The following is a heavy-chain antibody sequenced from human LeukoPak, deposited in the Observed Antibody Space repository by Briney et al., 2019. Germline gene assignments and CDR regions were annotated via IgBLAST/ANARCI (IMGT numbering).Heavy chain of an antibody. Sequence: GGSLRLSCAASGFTYSSYAMSWVRQAPGKGLEWVSAISGSGGSTYYADSVKGRFTISRDNSKNTLYLRMNSLRAEDTAVYYCAKDGDGYNFHYWGQGTLVTVSS. D-gene: IGHD5-24*01. CDR2: ISGSGGST. V-gene: IGHV3-23*01. J-gene: IGHJ4*02. CDR1: GFTYSSYA. CDR3: AKDGDGYNFHY.